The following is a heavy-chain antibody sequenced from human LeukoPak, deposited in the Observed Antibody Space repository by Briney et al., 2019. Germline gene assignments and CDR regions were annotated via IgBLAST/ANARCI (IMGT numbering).Heavy chain of an antibody. CDR1: GFTFSDYY. CDR3: AARVYYDSSGSRDY. Sequence: GGSLRLSCAASGFTFSDYYMSWIRQAPGKGLEWVSYISSSGSTIYYADSVKGRFTISRDNAKNSLYLQMNSLRAEDTAVYYCAARVYYDSSGSRDYWGQGTLVTVSS. D-gene: IGHD3-22*01. J-gene: IGHJ4*02. V-gene: IGHV3-11*01. CDR2: ISSSGSTI.